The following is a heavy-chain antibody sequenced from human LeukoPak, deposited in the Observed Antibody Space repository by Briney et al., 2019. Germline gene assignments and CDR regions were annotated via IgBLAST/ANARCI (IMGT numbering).Heavy chain of an antibody. Sequence: PSETLSLTCTVSGGSISSGGYYWSWIRQHPGKGLEWIGYIYYSGSTYYNPSLKSRVTISVDTSKNQFSLKLSSVTAADTAVYYCARADLTIFGVPAYYYYYYGMDVWGQGTTVTVSS. J-gene: IGHJ6*02. CDR2: IYYSGST. CDR1: GGSISSGGYY. V-gene: IGHV4-31*03. D-gene: IGHD3-3*01. CDR3: ARADLTIFGVPAYYYYYYGMDV.